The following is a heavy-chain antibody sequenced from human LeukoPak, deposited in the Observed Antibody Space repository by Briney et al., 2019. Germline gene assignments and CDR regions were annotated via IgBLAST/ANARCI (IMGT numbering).Heavy chain of an antibody. Sequence: GASVTVSCKASGGTFSSYAISWVRQAPGQGLEWMGGIIPIFGTANYAQKFQGRVTITADESTSAAYMELSSLRSDDTAVYYCARGYLGRWCMDVWGQGTTVTVSS. CDR2: IIPIFGTA. CDR3: ARGYLGRWCMDV. J-gene: IGHJ6*02. CDR1: GGTFSSYA. V-gene: IGHV1-69*13. D-gene: IGHD5-24*01.